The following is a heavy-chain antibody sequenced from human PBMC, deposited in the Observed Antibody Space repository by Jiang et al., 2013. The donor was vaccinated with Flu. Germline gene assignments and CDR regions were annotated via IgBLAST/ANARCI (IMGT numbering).Heavy chain of an antibody. Sequence: GGLVQPGGSRRDSPVKPLDSLNSYAMNWSPGSRKGLEWVDRNCGSGGSTYYADSVKGRFTISRDNSKNTLYLQMNGLRVDDTAVYYCVKGHSARPGGYLDSWGQGSLVTVSS. CDR1: DSLNSYA. J-gene: IGHJ4*02. V-gene: IGHV3-23*01. D-gene: IGHD6-6*01. CDR3: VKGHSARPGGYLDS. CDR2: NCGSGGST.